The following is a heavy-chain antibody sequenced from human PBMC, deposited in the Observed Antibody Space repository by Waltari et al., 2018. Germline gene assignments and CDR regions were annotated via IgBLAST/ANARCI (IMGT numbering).Heavy chain of an antibody. V-gene: IGHV4-59*02. J-gene: IGHJ4*02. CDR2: VRFSGNN. D-gene: IGHD3-10*01. CDR3: ATAHPRNYYGSGTYQFDF. Sequence: QVQLQESGPGLLKPSETLSLTCTVSGASVTTSDWNWIRQSPGKGLEWLGYVRFSGNNKYNPALRSRLDMSLETSKNRVDLELSSVTAADTAVYYCATAHPRNYYGSGTYQFDFWGRGTLVTVSS. CDR1: GASVTTSD.